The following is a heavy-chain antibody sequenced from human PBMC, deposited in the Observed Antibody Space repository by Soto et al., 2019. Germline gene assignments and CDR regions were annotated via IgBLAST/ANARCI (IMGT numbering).Heavy chain of an antibody. CDR2: INPSAGST. Sequence: GASVKVSCKASGYSFSNYRIHWVRQAPGQGLEWMGVINPSAGSTVYTQRFQGRVAMTRDTSTGTVYMQLSSLRAEDTAVYYCARGVSGGSADHWGQGALVTVSS. D-gene: IGHD3-10*01. J-gene: IGHJ5*02. CDR1: GYSFSNYR. V-gene: IGHV1-46*01. CDR3: ARGVSGGSADH.